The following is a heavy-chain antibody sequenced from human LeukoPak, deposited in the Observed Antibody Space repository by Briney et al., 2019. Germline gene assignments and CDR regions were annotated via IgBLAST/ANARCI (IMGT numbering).Heavy chain of an antibody. V-gene: IGHV1-24*01. CDR2: FDPEDGET. CDR3: ATGSLGRWLAGNTFDY. D-gene: IGHD5-24*01. CDR1: GYTLTELS. J-gene: IGHJ4*02. Sequence: ASVKVSCKVSGYTLTELSMHWVRQAPGKGLEWMGGFDPEDGETIYAQKFQGRVTMTEDTSTDTAYMELSSLRSEDTAVYYYATGSLGRWLAGNTFDYWGQGTLVTVSS.